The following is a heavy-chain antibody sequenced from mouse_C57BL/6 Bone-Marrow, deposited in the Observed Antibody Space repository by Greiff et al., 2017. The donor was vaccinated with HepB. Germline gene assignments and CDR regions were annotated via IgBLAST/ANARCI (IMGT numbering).Heavy chain of an antibody. J-gene: IGHJ3*01. CDR2: IHPNSGST. CDR1: GYTFTSYW. D-gene: IGHD2-4*01. Sequence: QVQLQQPGAELVMPGASVKLSCKASGYTFTSYWMHWVKQRPGQGLEWIGMIHPNSGSTNYNEKFKSKATLTVDKSSSTAYMQLSSLTSEDSAVYYCARSIYYDYPWFAYWGQGTLVTVSA. V-gene: IGHV1-64*01. CDR3: ARSIYYDYPWFAY.